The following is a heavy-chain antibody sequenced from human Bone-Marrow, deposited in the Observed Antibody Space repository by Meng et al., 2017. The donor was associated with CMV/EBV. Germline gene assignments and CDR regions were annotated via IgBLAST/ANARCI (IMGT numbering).Heavy chain of an antibody. CDR2: ISSSGSTI. Sequence: GGSLRLSCAASGFTFSSYEMNWVRQAPGKGLEWVSYISSSGSTIYYADSVKGRFTISRDNAKNSLYLQMNSLRAEDTAVYYCARDTYCSPLPGVNFDYWGQGALVTVSS. CDR3: ARDTYCSPLPGVNFDY. D-gene: IGHD2-21*01. V-gene: IGHV3-48*03. CDR1: GFTFSSYE. J-gene: IGHJ4*02.